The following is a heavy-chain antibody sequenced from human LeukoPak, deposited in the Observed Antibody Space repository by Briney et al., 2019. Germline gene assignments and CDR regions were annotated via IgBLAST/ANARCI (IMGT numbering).Heavy chain of an antibody. CDR1: GFTFSSYA. Sequence: GGSLRLSCAASGFTFSSYAMSWVRQAPGKGLEWVAFISNDGSNKYYADSVRGRFTISRDNSKNILYLQMNSLRVEETAVFYCARDESCSPTTCYGSTGMDVWGQGTTVIVS. J-gene: IGHJ6*02. D-gene: IGHD2-2*01. CDR2: ISNDGSNK. CDR3: ARDESCSPTTCYGSTGMDV. V-gene: IGHV3-30*04.